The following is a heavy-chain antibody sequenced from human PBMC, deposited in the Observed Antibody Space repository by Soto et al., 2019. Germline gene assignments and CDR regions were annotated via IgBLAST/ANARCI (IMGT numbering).Heavy chain of an antibody. CDR1: GGSISSYY. D-gene: IGHD6-13*01. CDR3: ARARYSNSWYLAFDI. V-gene: IGHV4-59*04. Sequence: SETLSLTCTVSGGSISSYYWSWIRQPPGKGLEWIGSIIYSGDIMYNPSLQSRLTLFVDTSKNQFSLKLSSVTAADTAVYYCARARYSNSWYLAFDIWGQGTMVTVSS. J-gene: IGHJ3*02. CDR2: IIYSGDI.